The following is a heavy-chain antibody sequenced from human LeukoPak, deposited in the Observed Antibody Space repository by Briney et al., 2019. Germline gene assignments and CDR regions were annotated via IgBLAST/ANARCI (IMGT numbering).Heavy chain of an antibody. D-gene: IGHD3-9*01. Sequence: ASVKVSCKASGYTFTGYYIHWVRQAPGQGLEWMGWINPNSGGTNYAQKFQGRVTMTRDTSISTAYMELSRLRSDDTAVYYCARGDYDILTGFSRNWFDPWGQGTLVTVSS. CDR3: ARGDYDILTGFSRNWFDP. CDR1: GYTFTGYY. CDR2: INPNSGGT. J-gene: IGHJ5*02. V-gene: IGHV1-2*02.